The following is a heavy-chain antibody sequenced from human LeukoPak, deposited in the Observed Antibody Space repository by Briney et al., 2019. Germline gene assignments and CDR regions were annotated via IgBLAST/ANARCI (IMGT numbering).Heavy chain of an antibody. CDR3: ARGGTYPSSTVDY. CDR1: GYSITSYY. CDR2: IYASGST. D-gene: IGHD3-16*02. V-gene: IGHV4-4*07. Sequence: SETLSLTCAVSGYSITSYYWSWIRQPAGKGLEWIGRIYASGSTNYNPSLKSRVTMSIDTSKNHFSLKLSSVTAADTAVYYCARGGTYPSSTVDYWSQGTLVTVSS. J-gene: IGHJ4*02.